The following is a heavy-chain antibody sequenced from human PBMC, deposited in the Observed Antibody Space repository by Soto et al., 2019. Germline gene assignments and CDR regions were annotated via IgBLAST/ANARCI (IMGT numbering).Heavy chain of an antibody. J-gene: IGHJ4*02. CDR3: ARDLVAVSGGVYSSSSGVYFFDF. CDR1: GFTFSDYY. V-gene: IGHV3-11*01. D-gene: IGHD6-6*01. CDR2: ISNSGRTL. Sequence: QVQLVESGGGLVQPGGSLRLSCAASGFTFSDYYMSWIRQAPGKGLEWVSYISNSGRTLYYADSMKGRFTISRDNAKNSLYLQINSLRSEDTAVYYCARDLVAVSGGVYSSSSGVYFFDFWGQGTLVTVSS.